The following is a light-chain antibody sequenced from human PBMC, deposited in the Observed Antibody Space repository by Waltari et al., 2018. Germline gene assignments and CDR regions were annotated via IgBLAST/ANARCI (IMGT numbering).Light chain of an antibody. J-gene: IGLJ3*02. V-gene: IGLV4-69*01. CDR1: SGHSSNV. Sequence: QLVLTQSPSASASLGASVKLTCTLSSGHSSNVIAWLQQQSEKGPRYLMKVNSDGSHSKGDEIPDRFSGSSSGAARYLTISSLQSEDEADYYCQTGGHGTWVFGGGTKLTVL. CDR2: VNSDGSH. CDR3: QTGGHGTWV.